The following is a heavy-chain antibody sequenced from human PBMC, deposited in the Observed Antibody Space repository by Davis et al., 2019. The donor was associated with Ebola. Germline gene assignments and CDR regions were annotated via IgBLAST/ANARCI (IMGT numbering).Heavy chain of an antibody. V-gene: IGHV3-30*02. D-gene: IGHD4-17*01. J-gene: IGHJ4*02. Sequence: GESLKISCAVSGFTFSNFGMHWVRQAPGKGLEWVAFIRFDARDSYYIDSVQDRFTISRDNAKNSLFLHMNSLRGEDTAVYYCARETWGDYDYWGRGTLVTVSS. CDR2: IRFDARDS. CDR3: ARETWGDYDY. CDR1: GFTFSNFG.